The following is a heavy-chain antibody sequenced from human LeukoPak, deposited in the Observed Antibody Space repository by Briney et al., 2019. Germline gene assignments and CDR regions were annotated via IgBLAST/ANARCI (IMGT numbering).Heavy chain of an antibody. CDR1: GFTFSSYA. CDR2: ISYDGSNK. D-gene: IGHD6-13*01. J-gene: IGHJ6*02. V-gene: IGHV3-30*04. Sequence: GGSLRLSCAASGFTFSSYAMHWVRQAPGKGLEWVAVISYDGSNKYYADSVKGRFTISRDNSKNTLHLQMNSLRADDTAVYYCAKRAAHYYGLDVWGQGTTVTVSS. CDR3: AKRAAHYYGLDV.